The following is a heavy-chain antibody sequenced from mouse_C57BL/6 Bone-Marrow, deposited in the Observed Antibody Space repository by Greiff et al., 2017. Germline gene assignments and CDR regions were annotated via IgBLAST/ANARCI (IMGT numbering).Heavy chain of an antibody. V-gene: IGHV1-81*01. Sequence: QVQLKQSGAELARPGASVKLSCKASGYTFTSYGISWVKQRTGQGLEWIGEIYPRSGNTYYNEKFKGKATLTADKSSSTAYMELRSLTSEDSAVYFCAYYSNPPWFAYWGQGTLVTVSA. CDR1: GYTFTSYG. CDR2: IYPRSGNT. CDR3: AYYSNPPWFAY. D-gene: IGHD2-5*01. J-gene: IGHJ3*01.